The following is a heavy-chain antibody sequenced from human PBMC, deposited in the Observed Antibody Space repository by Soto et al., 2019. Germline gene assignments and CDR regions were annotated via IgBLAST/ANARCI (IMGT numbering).Heavy chain of an antibody. CDR2: IFHSGST. Sequence: SETLSLTCTVSGGSISSGDYYWNWIRQSPGRGLEWIGYIFHSGSTDYNPSLKSRVTRSVDTSRNQFSLKVNSVTAADSAVYYCATFGSQPSGDYYDKTSDYWYFDLWGRGTLGTVAS. J-gene: IGHJ2*01. CDR3: ATFGSQPSGDYYDKTSDYWYFDL. V-gene: IGHV4-30-4*01. CDR1: GGSISSGDYY. D-gene: IGHD3-16*01.